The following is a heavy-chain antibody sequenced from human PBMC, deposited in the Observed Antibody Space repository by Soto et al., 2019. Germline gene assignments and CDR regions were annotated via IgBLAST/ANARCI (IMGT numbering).Heavy chain of an antibody. J-gene: IGHJ6*02. Sequence: SGPTLVNPTQTLTLTCTFSGFSLSTSGVGVGWIRQPPGKALEWLALIYWDDDKRYSPSLKTRLTISKDTSKNQVVLTMTNMDPVDTATYYCARIPQMRLYEVDYYYYGMDVWGQGTTVTVSS. V-gene: IGHV2-5*02. CDR1: GFSLSTSGVG. CDR3: ARIPQMRLYEVDYYYYGMDV. CDR2: IYWDDDK. D-gene: IGHD3-3*01.